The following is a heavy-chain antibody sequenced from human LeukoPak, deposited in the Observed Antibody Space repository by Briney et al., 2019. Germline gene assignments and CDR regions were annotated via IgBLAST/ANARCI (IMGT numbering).Heavy chain of an antibody. CDR3: ARDRYYYDSSGYYIFDY. CDR2: IHTSGST. CDR1: GGSISSYY. V-gene: IGHV4-4*07. Sequence: SETLSLTRTFSGGSISSYYWSWIRQPAGKGLEWIGRIHTSGSTNYNPSLKSRVTMSVDTSKNQFSLKLSSVTAADTAVYYCARDRYYYDSSGYYIFDYWGQGTLVTVSS. J-gene: IGHJ4*02. D-gene: IGHD3-22*01.